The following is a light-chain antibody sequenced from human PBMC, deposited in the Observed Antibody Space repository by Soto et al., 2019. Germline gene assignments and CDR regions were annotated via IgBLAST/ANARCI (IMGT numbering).Light chain of an antibody. CDR1: QSVSSDY. J-gene: IGKJ1*01. Sequence: EIVMTQYPATLSVSPGERATLSCLASQSVSSDYLAWYQQKPGQAPRLLIYGASSRATGIPDRFSGSGSGTDFTLTISRLEPEDFAVYYCQQYGTSPTWTFGQGTKVDIK. CDR2: GAS. CDR3: QQYGTSPTWT. V-gene: IGKV3-20*01.